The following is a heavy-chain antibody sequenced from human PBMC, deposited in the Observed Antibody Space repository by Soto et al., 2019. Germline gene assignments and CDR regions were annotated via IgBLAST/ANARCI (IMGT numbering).Heavy chain of an antibody. CDR1: GFTFSYYW. CDR2: IHSDGSST. CDR3: ARGDRGAFDL. Sequence: EVQLVESGGGLVQPGESLRLSCAASGFTFSYYWMHWVRQAPGKGLVWVSRIHSDGSSTTYADSVKGRFSISRDNARNTVYLQTNSLRAEDTAVYYCARGDRGAFDLWGQGTVLTVSS. V-gene: IGHV3-74*01. J-gene: IGHJ3*01. D-gene: IGHD1-26*01.